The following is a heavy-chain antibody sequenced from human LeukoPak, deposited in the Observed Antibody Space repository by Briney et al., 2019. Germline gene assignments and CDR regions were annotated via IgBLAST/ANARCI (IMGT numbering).Heavy chain of an antibody. CDR1: GFTFSSYW. Sequence: GGSLRLSCAASGFTFSSYWMSWVRQAPGKGLEWVANIKQDGSEEYYVDSVKGRFTISRDNAKNSLYLQMNSLRAEDTAVYYCARDPGTYYYDSSGYSVDAFDIWGQGTMVTVSS. V-gene: IGHV3-7*01. J-gene: IGHJ3*02. D-gene: IGHD3-22*01. CDR3: ARDPGTYYYDSSGYSVDAFDI. CDR2: IKQDGSEE.